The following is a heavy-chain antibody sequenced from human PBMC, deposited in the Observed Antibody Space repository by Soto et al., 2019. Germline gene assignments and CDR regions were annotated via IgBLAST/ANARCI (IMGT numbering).Heavy chain of an antibody. CDR3: AIATSGGGDDSSFAS. Sequence: QVQLVQSGPEVKKPGASVKVPCKASGYTFTNYRVHWVRQAPGQGLIWMGVINPNGGGTAYAQKFQGRVTMTMDTATRIVSVEVGSLRSEDTAVDYCAIATSGGGDDSSFASGGQVSL. CDR2: INPNGGGT. D-gene: IGHD2-15*01. V-gene: IGHV1-46*01. CDR1: GYTFTNYR. J-gene: IGHJ4*02.